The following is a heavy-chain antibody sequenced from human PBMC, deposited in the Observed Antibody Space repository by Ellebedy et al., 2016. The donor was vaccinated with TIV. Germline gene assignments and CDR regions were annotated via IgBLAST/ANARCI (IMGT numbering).Heavy chain of an antibody. CDR2: ISNTGSRT. Sequence: GESLKISCAASGFTFSSYAMSWVRQAPGKGLEWVSTISNTGSRTYYADSVKGRFTISRDNSRNTVYLQMNSLTAEDTAVYYCSKERATGSYSTDVCDIWGQGTMVTVSS. CDR1: GFTFSSYA. D-gene: IGHD1-26*01. CDR3: SKERATGSYSTDVCDI. J-gene: IGHJ3*02. V-gene: IGHV3-23*01.